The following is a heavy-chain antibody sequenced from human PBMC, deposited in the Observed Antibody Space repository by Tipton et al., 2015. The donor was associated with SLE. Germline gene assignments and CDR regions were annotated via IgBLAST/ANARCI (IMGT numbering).Heavy chain of an antibody. D-gene: IGHD3-22*01. Sequence: TLSLTCTVSGASFSGAYWSWLRQPPGQGPEWLGHVHYSGSTNYNPSLKSRVTISLETSKSQFSLKLSSVTSADTAVYYCARLNCLSMTARFSFDYWGQGSLVAVSS. CDR2: VHYSGST. CDR3: ARLNCLSMTARFSFDY. J-gene: IGHJ4*02. CDR1: GASFSGAY. V-gene: IGHV4-59*01.